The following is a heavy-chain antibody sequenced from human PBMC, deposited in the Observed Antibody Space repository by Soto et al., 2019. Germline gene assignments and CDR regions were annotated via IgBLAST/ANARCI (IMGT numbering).Heavy chain of an antibody. J-gene: IGHJ4*02. CDR1: GVSISSGNW. V-gene: IGHV4-4*02. CDR3: ARDRVLAHDSSGLADY. D-gene: IGHD3-22*01. Sequence: PSETLSLTCAVSGVSISSGNWWTWVRQTPQRGLEYIGEIFHDGTANYYPSFERRVAISVDTSKNQFSLKLTSVTAADTAVYFCARDRVLAHDSSGLADYWGQGTLVTVSS. CDR2: IFHDGTA.